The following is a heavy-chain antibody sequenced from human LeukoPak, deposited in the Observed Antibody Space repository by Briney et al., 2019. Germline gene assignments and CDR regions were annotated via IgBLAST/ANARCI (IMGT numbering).Heavy chain of an antibody. CDR1: GGSISSYY. Sequence: SETLSLTCTVSGGSISSYYWSWIRQPPGKGLEWIGYLYYSESTNYNPSLKSRVTISVDTSKNQFSLKLSSVTAADTAVYYCARTRYYYNSRSYGAPYYFDYWGQGTLVTVSS. CDR2: LYYSEST. CDR3: ARTRYYYNSRSYGAPYYFDY. V-gene: IGHV4-59*08. J-gene: IGHJ4*02. D-gene: IGHD3-10*01.